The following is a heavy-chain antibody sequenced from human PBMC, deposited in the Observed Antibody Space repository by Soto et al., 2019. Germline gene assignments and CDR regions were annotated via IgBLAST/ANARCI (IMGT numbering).Heavy chain of an antibody. D-gene: IGHD6-19*01. V-gene: IGHV3-48*02. CDR2: LSSSKTYI. J-gene: IGHJ3*02. CDR1: GFSFSSYS. CDR3: VRDSGWAFDI. Sequence: EVQLVESGGDLVQPGQSLRLSCAASGFSFSSYSMNWVRQAPGKGLEWISYLSSSKTYIWYADSVKGRFTISRDNAKNSLSLQMNSLRDEDTAGYYCVRDSGWAFDIWGLGTMVTVSS.